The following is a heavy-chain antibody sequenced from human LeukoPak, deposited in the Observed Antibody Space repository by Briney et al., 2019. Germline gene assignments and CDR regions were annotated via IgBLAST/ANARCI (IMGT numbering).Heavy chain of an antibody. Sequence: PSETLSLTCTVSGGSIGSGSYYWSWIRQPAGKGLEWIGRTQTSGSTNYNPSLKSRVTILVDTSKNQFSLKLSSVTAADTAVYYCARGLSSSWYWLDPWGQGTLVTVSS. V-gene: IGHV4-61*02. J-gene: IGHJ5*02. CDR3: ARGLSSSWYWLDP. CDR1: GGSIGSGSYY. CDR2: TQTSGST. D-gene: IGHD6-13*01.